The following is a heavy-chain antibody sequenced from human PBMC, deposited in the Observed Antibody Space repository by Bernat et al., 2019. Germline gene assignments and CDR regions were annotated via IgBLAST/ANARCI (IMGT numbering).Heavy chain of an antibody. V-gene: IGHV3-48*01. Sequence: EVQLVESGGALVQPGGSLRLSCAASGFTFSNYNMNWVRQAPGKGLEWVSHISGSGTTIYNADSVKGRFTISRDNAKNSRYLQMNSLRAEDTAVYYCVRAFEYWGQGTLVTVSS. CDR3: VRAFEY. J-gene: IGHJ4*02. D-gene: IGHD3-10*01. CDR2: ISGSGTTI. CDR1: GFTFSNYN.